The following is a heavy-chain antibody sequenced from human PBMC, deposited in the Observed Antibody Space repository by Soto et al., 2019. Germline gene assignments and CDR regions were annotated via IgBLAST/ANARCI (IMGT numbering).Heavy chain of an antibody. Sequence: GGSLRLSCAASGFTFSSYGMHWVRQAPGKGLEWVAVISHPGNYNFYADSVKGRFTISRDNSKNTLYLQMNSLRVEDTAVYYCAKEGPLGYSYNWFGSWGQGTLVTVSS. CDR2: ISHPGNYN. CDR1: GFTFSSYG. J-gene: IGHJ5*01. V-gene: IGHV3-30*18. D-gene: IGHD5-12*01. CDR3: AKEGPLGYSYNWFGS.